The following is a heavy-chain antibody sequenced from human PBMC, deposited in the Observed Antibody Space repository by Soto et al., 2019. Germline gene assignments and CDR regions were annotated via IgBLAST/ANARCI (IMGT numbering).Heavy chain of an antibody. J-gene: IGHJ4*02. CDR3: ARDFFGNHYFDY. V-gene: IGHV4-38-2*02. D-gene: IGHD3-10*01. Sequence: WETLSLTCDVSGYSISSGYQWGWIRQPPGKGLEWIGNIYHSGTTSYNPSLKSRVTVSVDTSKNQISLNLTSVTAADTAIYYCARDFFGNHYFDYWGQGILVTVS. CDR1: GYSISSGYQ. CDR2: IYHSGTT.